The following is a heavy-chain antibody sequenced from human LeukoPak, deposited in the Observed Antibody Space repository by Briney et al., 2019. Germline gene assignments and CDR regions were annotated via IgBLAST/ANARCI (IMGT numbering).Heavy chain of an antibody. J-gene: IGHJ4*02. Sequence: ASVKVSCKASGYTFTAYSVHWVRQAPGQGLEWMGIINPSGGSTTLAQKFCGRLTMTRDMSTSKVYMELSSLRSEDTAVYYCARGSRPVYNLLTGKRYFDYWGQGTLLTVSS. V-gene: IGHV1-46*01. D-gene: IGHD3-9*01. CDR1: GYTFTAYS. CDR2: INPSGGST. CDR3: ARGSRPVYNLLTGKRYFDY.